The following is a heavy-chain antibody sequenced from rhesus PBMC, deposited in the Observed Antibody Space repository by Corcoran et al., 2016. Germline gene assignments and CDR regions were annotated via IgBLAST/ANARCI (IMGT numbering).Heavy chain of an antibody. CDR3: ARLPTAAALDY. CDR2: ILSGGST. V-gene: IGHV4-160*01. Sequence: QVQLQQWGEGLVKPSETLSLTCAVYGGSVSGYWWGWIRQPPGKGLEWIGRILSGGSTNSNPSLKSRVTISIDTAKNQFSLKLSSVTAADTAVYYLARLPTAAALDYWGQGVLVPVSS. D-gene: IGHD4-29*01. J-gene: IGHJ4*01. CDR1: GGSVSGYW.